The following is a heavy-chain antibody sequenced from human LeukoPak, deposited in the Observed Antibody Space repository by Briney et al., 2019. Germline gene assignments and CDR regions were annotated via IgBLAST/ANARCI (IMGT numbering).Heavy chain of an antibody. CDR3: ARGPDYSNYVGYYYYYMDV. Sequence: ASVTVSCKASGYTFTSYDINWVRQATGQGLEWMGIINPSGGSTSYAQKFQGRVTMTRDMSTSTVYMELSSLRSEDTAVYYCARGPDYSNYVGYYYYYMDVWGKGTTVTVSS. V-gene: IGHV1-46*01. CDR2: INPSGGST. CDR1: GYTFTSYD. D-gene: IGHD4-11*01. J-gene: IGHJ6*03.